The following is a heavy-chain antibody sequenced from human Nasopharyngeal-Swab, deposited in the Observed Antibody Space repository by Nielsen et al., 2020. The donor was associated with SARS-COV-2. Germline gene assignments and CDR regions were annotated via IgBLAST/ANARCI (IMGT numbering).Heavy chain of an antibody. D-gene: IGHD6-19*01. Sequence: GGSLRLSCAASGFTFDDYAMHWVRQAPGKGLEWVSGISWNSGSIGYADSVKGRFTISRDNAKNSLYLQMNSLRAEDTALYYCAKDLSSGWYVLFDPWGQGTLVTVSS. CDR1: GFTFDDYA. CDR3: AKDLSSGWYVLFDP. V-gene: IGHV3-9*01. CDR2: ISWNSGSI. J-gene: IGHJ5*02.